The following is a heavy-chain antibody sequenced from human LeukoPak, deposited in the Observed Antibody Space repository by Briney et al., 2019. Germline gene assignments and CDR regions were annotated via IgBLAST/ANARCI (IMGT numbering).Heavy chain of an antibody. CDR1: GGSISSGGYY. CDR3: ARGRRWYCSGGSCQHNWFDP. D-gene: IGHD2-15*01. CDR2: IYYSGST. Sequence: SETLSLTCTVSGGSISSGGYYWSWLRQHPGKGLEWIGYIYYSGSTYYNPSLKSRVTISVDTSKNQFSLKLSSVTAADTAVYYCARGRRWYCSGGSCQHNWFDPWGQGTLVTVSS. J-gene: IGHJ5*02. V-gene: IGHV4-31*03.